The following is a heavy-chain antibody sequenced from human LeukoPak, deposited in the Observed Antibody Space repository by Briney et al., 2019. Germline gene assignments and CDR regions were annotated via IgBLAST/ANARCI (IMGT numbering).Heavy chain of an antibody. J-gene: IGHJ4*02. CDR2: LSGASGRA. CDR3: AKEIASCGGDCYSLLDY. Sequence: GGSLRLSCAASGFTFNSASMGWVRLAPGKGLQWVSVLSGASGRAYYADSVKGRFTISRDNSKNTVFLQMNSLRVEDTAVYYCAKEIASCGGDCYSLLDYWGQGSLVTVS. D-gene: IGHD2-21*02. CDR1: GFTFNSAS. V-gene: IGHV3-23*01.